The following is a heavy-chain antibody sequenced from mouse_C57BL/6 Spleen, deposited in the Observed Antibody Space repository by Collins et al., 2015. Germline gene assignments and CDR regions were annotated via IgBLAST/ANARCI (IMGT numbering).Heavy chain of an antibody. CDR3: ARSWAGFDY. V-gene: IGHV1-55*01. CDR1: GNTSTSYW. Sequence: QVQLQQPGAELVKPGASVKMSCKAYGNTSTSYWITWVKQRPGQGLEWIGDIYPGSGSTNYNEKFKSKATLTVDTSSSTAYMQLSSLTSEDSAVYYCARSWAGFDYWGQGTTLTVSS. D-gene: IGHD4-1*01. CDR2: IYPGSGST. J-gene: IGHJ2*01.